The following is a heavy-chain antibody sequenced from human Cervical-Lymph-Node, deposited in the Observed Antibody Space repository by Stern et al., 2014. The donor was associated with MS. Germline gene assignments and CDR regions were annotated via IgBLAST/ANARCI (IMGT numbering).Heavy chain of an antibody. CDR1: GITLSSYW. V-gene: IGHV3-74*02. J-gene: IGHJ4*02. CDR2: INSDGSST. CDR3: VRSVGSSSDYFDY. Sequence: EVQLVESGGGLVQPGGSLRLSCAASGITLSSYWMHWVRQAPGKGLVWVSRINSDGSSTSYVDSVKGRFTISRDNAKNTLYLQMNSLRAEDTAAYYCVRSVGSSSDYFDYWGQGTLVTVSS. D-gene: IGHD6-6*01.